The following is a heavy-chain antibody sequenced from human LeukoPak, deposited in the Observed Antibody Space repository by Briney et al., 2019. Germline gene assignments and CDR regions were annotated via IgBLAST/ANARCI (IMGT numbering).Heavy chain of an antibody. CDR1: GFTFSSYW. CDR3: ARRSSYYYFDY. D-gene: IGHD6-13*01. CDR2: INGDGSST. V-gene: IGHV3-74*01. J-gene: IGHJ4*02. Sequence: GGSLRLSCAASGFTFSSYWMHWVHQTPGKGLVWVSHINGDGSSTNYADSVRGRFTISRDNAKNTLYLQMNSLRAEDTAVYYCARRSSYYYFDYWGQGTLVTVSS.